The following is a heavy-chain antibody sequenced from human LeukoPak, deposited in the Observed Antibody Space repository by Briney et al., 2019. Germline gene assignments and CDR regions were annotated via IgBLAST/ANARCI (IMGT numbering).Heavy chain of an antibody. CDR1: GFTFSSYA. J-gene: IGHJ4*02. CDR2: ISGRPGRT. D-gene: IGHD3-22*01. V-gene: IGHV3-23*01. CDR3: AKDTYYYDSSGYYEASPSYYFDY. Sequence: PGGSLRVSCAASGFTFSSYAMSWVRQAPGKGLEWVSAISGRPGRTYYADSVKGRFTISRDNSKNTLYLQMNSLRAEDTAVYYCAKDTYYYDSSGYYEASPSYYFDYWGQGTLVSVSS.